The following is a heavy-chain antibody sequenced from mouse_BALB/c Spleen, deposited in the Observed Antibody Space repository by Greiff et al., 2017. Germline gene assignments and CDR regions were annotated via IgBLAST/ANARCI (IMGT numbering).Heavy chain of an antibody. J-gene: IGHJ2*01. CDR2: IWSGGST. D-gene: IGHD1-1*01. Sequence: QVQLKESGPGLVQPSQSLSITCTVSGFSLTSYGVHWVRQSPGKGLDWLGVIWSGGSTDYNAAFISRLSISKDNSKSQVFFKMNSLQANDTAIYYCARKHYGSGSFDYWGQGTTLTVSS. CDR1: GFSLTSYG. CDR3: ARKHYGSGSFDY. V-gene: IGHV2-2*02.